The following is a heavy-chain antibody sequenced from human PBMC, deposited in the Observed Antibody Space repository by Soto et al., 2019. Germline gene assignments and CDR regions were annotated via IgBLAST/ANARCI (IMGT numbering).Heavy chain of an antibody. J-gene: IGHJ4*02. V-gene: IGHV3-23*01. Sequence: AGGSLRLSCAASGFTFSSYAMSWVRQAPGRGLEWVSVMSGSGGATYYADSVKGRFTISRDSSTNTVYLQMYSLRADDTGVYYCAEAQEASGNVNSYFDSWGQGTQVTAPQ. CDR3: AEAQEASGNVNSYFDS. CDR2: MSGSGGAT. CDR1: GFTFSSYA. D-gene: IGHD2-15*01.